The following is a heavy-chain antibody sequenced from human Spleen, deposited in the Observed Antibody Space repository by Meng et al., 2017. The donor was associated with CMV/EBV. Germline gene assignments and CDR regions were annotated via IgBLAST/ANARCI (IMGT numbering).Heavy chain of an antibody. Sequence: GESLKISCAASGFSFSRHAMSWVRQAPGKGLEWISGITVSGGNIQHVDSVKGRFTISRDNSKNTLFLQMNSLRVEDTAVYYCAKHRGSSWFRDYFENWGQGSLVTVSS. J-gene: IGHJ4*02. CDR1: GFSFSRHA. D-gene: IGHD6-13*01. V-gene: IGHV3-23*01. CDR3: AKHRGSSWFRDYFEN. CDR2: ITVSGGNI.